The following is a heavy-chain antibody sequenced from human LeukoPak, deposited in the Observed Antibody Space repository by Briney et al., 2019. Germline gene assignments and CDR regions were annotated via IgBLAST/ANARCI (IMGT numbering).Heavy chain of an antibody. D-gene: IGHD3-22*01. CDR2: INWNGGST. CDR3: ARVHYYDSSGYYSDGADYYYYMDV. CDR1: GFTFDDYG. J-gene: IGHJ6*03. V-gene: IGHV3-20*04. Sequence: GGSLRLSCAASGFTFDDYGMSWVRQAPGKGLEWVSGINWNGGSTDYADSVKGRFTISRDNAKNSLYLQMNSLRAEDTALYYCARVHYYDSSGYYSDGADYYYYMDVWGKGTTVTVSS.